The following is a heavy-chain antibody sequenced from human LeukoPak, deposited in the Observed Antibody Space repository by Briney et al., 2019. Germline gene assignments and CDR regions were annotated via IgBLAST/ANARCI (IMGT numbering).Heavy chain of an antibody. CDR1: GYTLTELS. D-gene: IGHD3-22*01. J-gene: IGHJ4*02. V-gene: IGHV1-24*01. CDR2: FDPEDGET. Sequence: ASVKVSCKVSGYTLTELSMHWVRQAPGKGLEWMGGFDPEDGETIYAQKFQGRVTMTEDTSTDTAYMGLSSLRSEDTAVYYCATDLPYYYDSSGYYYEPTIRYWGQGTLVTVSS. CDR3: ATDLPYYYDSSGYYYEPTIRY.